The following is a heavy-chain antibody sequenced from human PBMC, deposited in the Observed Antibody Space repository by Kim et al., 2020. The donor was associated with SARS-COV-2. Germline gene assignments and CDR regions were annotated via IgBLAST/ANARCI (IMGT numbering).Heavy chain of an antibody. D-gene: IGHD1-20*01. V-gene: IGHV1-2*02. J-gene: IGHJ3*02. CDR2: GGT. CDR3: AGISDAFDI. Sequence: GGTNYAQKFQGRVPMTRDTSISTAYMELSRLRSDDTAVYYCAGISDAFDIWGQGTMVTVSS.